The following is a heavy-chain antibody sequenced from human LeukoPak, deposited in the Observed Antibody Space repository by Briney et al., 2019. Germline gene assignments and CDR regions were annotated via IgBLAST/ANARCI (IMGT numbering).Heavy chain of an antibody. Sequence: GGSLRLSCAASGFTFDDYAMHWVRQAPGKGLEWVSLISGDGGSTYYADSVKGRFTISRDNSKNSLYLQMNSPRTEDTALYYCAKDFLSSYYYDSSGYYGWGQGTLVTVSS. D-gene: IGHD3-22*01. CDR1: GFTFDDYA. V-gene: IGHV3-43*02. CDR2: ISGDGGST. CDR3: AKDFLSSYYYDSSGYYG. J-gene: IGHJ4*02.